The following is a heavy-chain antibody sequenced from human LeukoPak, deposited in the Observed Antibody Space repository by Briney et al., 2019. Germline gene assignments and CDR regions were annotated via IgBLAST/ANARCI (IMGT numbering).Heavy chain of an antibody. CDR2: IIPIFGTA. D-gene: IGHD3-10*01. J-gene: IGHJ4*02. CDR1: GGTFSSYA. V-gene: IGHV1-69*13. CDR3: ARGAGSYFDY. Sequence: GASVKVSCKXSGGTFSSYAISWVRQAPGQGLEWMGGIIPIFGTANYAQKFQGRVTITADESTSTAYMELSSLRSDDTAVYYCARGAGSYFDYWGQGTLVTVSS.